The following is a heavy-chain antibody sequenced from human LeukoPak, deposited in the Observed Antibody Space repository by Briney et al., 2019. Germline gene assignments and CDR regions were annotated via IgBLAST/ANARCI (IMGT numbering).Heavy chain of an antibody. J-gene: IGHJ4*02. V-gene: IGHV3-9*01. D-gene: IGHD3-10*01. CDR1: GFTFDDYA. Sequence: PGRSLRLSCAASGFTFDDYAMHWVRQAPGKGLEWVSGISWNSGSIGYADSVKGRFTISRDNAKNSLYLQMNSLRAEDTALYYCAKDGGSATDYFDYWGQGTLVTVSS. CDR2: ISWNSGSI. CDR3: AKDGGSATDYFDY.